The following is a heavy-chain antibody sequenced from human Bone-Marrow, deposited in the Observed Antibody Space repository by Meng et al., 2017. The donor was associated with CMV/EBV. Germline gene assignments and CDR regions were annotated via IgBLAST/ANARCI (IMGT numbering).Heavy chain of an antibody. D-gene: IGHD1-7*01. CDR1: GFTFRSYY. CDR3: ARDTKLPYSYYYGMDV. J-gene: IGHJ6*02. CDR2: ISSTSYT. Sequence: GGSLRLSCAASGFTFRSYYLNWVRQPPGKGLEWVSFISSTSYTYYADSVKGRFTISRDNTKNSLYLQMNSLRAEDTAVYYCARDTKLPYSYYYGMDVWGQGTTVTVSS. V-gene: IGHV3-21*01.